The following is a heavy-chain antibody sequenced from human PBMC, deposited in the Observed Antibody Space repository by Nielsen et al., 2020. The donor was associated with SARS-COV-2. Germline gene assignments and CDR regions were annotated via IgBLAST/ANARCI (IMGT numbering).Heavy chain of an antibody. CDR1: GFPFSSYG. V-gene: IGHV3-30*18. Sequence: GGSLRLSCAASGFPFSSYGMHWVRQAPGKGLEWVAVISYDGSNKLYVDSVQGRFTISRDNSKNTLYLQMNSLRVEDTAVYYCAKRKDVYNMEYWGQGTLVTVSS. J-gene: IGHJ4*02. CDR2: ISYDGSNK. CDR3: AKRKDVYNMEY. D-gene: IGHD5-24*01.